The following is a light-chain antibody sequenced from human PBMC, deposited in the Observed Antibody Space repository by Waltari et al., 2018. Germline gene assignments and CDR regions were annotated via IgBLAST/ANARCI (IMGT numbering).Light chain of an antibody. CDR2: KTS. V-gene: IGKV1-5*03. CDR1: QSISSW. Sequence: DIRMTQSPSTLSASVGGRVTITCRASQSISSWLAWYQQKPGKAPKLLIYKTSSLESGVPSRFSGSGSGTEFTLTISSLQPDDFATYYCQQYSSYSWTFGQGTKVEIK. J-gene: IGKJ1*01. CDR3: QQYSSYSWT.